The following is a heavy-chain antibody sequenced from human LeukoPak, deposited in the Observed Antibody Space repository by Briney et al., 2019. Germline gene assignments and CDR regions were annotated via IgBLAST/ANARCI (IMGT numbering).Heavy chain of an antibody. Sequence: GGSLRLSCAASGFTFGSYSMNWVRQAPGKGLEWVATISISSTYIYYSDSVRGRFTISRDNANNSLFLEMNSLRAEDTAMYYCARDLERSRANNWFDAWGQGTLVTVSS. CDR3: ARDLERSRANNWFDA. J-gene: IGHJ5*02. CDR1: GFTFGSYS. D-gene: IGHD1-1*01. CDR2: ISISSTYI. V-gene: IGHV3-21*01.